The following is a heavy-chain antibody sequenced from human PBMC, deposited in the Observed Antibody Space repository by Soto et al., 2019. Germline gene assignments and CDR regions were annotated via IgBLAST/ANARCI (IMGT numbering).Heavy chain of an antibody. D-gene: IGHD3-10*01. J-gene: IGHJ6*02. CDR2: IWYDGSNK. CDR1: GFTFSSYG. V-gene: IGHV3-33*01. Sequence: QVQLVESGGGVVKPGRSLSLSCAASGFTFSSYGIHWVRQAPGKGLGWVAVIWYDGSNKYYADSVKGRFTISRDNSKNTLYLQMNSLRAEDTAVYYCAREVLVRGIKYHGMDVWGQGTTVTVSS. CDR3: AREVLVRGIKYHGMDV.